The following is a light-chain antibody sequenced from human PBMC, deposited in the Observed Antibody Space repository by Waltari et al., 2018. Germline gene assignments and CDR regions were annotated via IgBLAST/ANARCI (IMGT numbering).Light chain of an antibody. CDR2: GAS. CDR1: QSVSSSY. Sequence: EIVLTQSPGTLSLSPGKRATLSCRASQSVSSSYLAWYQQKPGQAPSLLIYGASSRATGIPDRFSGSGSGTDFTLTISRLEPEDFAVYYCQQYGSSPPELTFGGGTKVEIK. V-gene: IGKV3-20*01. CDR3: QQYGSSPPELT. J-gene: IGKJ4*01.